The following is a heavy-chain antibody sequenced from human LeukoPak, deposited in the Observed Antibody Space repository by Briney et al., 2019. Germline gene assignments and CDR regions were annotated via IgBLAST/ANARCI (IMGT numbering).Heavy chain of an antibody. CDR2: IWYDGSNK. CDR1: GFTFSSYG. J-gene: IGHJ6*02. V-gene: IGHV3-33*01. CDR3: ARELTRGLYYYYYGMDV. D-gene: IGHD3-10*01. Sequence: GGSLRLSCAASGFTFSSYGMHWVRQAPGKGLEWVAVIWYDGSNKYYADSVKGGFTISRDNSKNTLYLQMNSLRAEDTAVYYCARELTRGLYYYYYGMDVWGQGTMVTVSS.